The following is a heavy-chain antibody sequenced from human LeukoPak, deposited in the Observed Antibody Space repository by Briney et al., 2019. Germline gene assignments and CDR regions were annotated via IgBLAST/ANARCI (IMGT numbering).Heavy chain of an antibody. Sequence: GGSLRLSCAASGFTFSSYSMNWVRQAPGKGLEWVSYISSSSSTIYYADSVKGRFTISRDNAKNSLYLQMNSLRAEDTAVYYCARGSDYGGTGPSSLLGYWGQGTLVTVSS. D-gene: IGHD4-23*01. V-gene: IGHV3-48*01. CDR3: ARGSDYGGTGPSSLLGY. CDR1: GFTFSSYS. CDR2: ISSSSSTI. J-gene: IGHJ4*02.